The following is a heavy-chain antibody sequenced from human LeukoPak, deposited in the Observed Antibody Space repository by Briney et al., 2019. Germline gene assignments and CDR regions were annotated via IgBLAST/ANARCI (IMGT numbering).Heavy chain of an antibody. V-gene: IGHV3-66*01. D-gene: IGHD3-10*01. J-gene: IGHJ4*02. CDR3: ARDLYYVSGGYYFDY. CDR2: LQSGGTT. CDR1: GVTVSSSY. Sequence: GGSLRLSCAASGVTVSSSYMSWVRQAPGKGLEWVSVLQSGGTTHYADSVKGRFTISRDISKNTLYLQMNSLRVEDTAVYYCARDLYYVSGGYYFDYWGQGTLVTVSS.